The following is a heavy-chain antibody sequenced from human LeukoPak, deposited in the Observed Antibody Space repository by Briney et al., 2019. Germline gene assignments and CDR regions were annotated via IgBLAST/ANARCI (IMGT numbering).Heavy chain of an antibody. D-gene: IGHD3-22*01. V-gene: IGHV4-59*08. CDR1: GGSMSSYY. CDR3: ARHRVRSSGHDY. CDR2: IYYSGSA. J-gene: IGHJ4*02. Sequence: TSETLSLTCTVSGGSMSSYYWSWIRQPPGKGLEWIGYIYYSGSANYNPSLKSRVTISVDTSKNQFSLNLSSVTAADTAVYYCARHRVRSSGHDYWGQGNLVIVSS.